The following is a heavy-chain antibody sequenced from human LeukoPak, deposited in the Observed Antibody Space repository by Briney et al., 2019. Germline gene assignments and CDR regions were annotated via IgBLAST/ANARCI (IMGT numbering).Heavy chain of an antibody. D-gene: IGHD3-16*02. V-gene: IGHV3-21*01. Sequence: GGSLRLSCAASGFTFSGYSMNWVRQAPGKGLEWVSSISSSSSYIYYADSVKGRFTISRDNAKNSLYLQMNSLRAEDTAVYYCASIMTTFGGVIVPGDAFDIWGQGTMVTVSS. CDR3: ASIMTTFGGVIVPGDAFDI. J-gene: IGHJ3*02. CDR2: ISSSSSYI. CDR1: GFTFSGYS.